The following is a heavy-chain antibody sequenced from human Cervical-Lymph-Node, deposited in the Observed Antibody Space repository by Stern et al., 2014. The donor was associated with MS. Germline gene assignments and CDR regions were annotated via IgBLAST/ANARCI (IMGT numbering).Heavy chain of an antibody. Sequence: EVQLLESGGGLVQPGRSLRLSCAASGFTFDDYAMHWVRQAPGEGLEWVSGISGNGGKTDYADAVKGLFTISRDNAKNSLYLQMDSLRAEDTALYYCAKDMRGGSSYAMDVWGQGTTVTVSS. J-gene: IGHJ6*02. CDR1: GFTFDDYA. CDR3: AKDMRGGSSYAMDV. V-gene: IGHV3-9*01. D-gene: IGHD6-6*01. CDR2: ISGNGGKT.